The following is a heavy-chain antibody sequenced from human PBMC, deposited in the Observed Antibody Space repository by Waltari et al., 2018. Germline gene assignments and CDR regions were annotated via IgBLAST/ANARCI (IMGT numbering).Heavy chain of an antibody. D-gene: IGHD3-22*01. CDR2: IIPILGIA. V-gene: IGHV1-69*09. CDR1: GGTFSSYA. J-gene: IGHJ3*02. CDR3: ARDRGEWYYYDSSGIGAFDI. Sequence: QVQLVQSGAEVKKPGSSVKVSCKASGGTFSSYAISWVRQAPGQGLEWMGRIIPILGIANYAQKFQGRVTITADKSTSTAYMELSSLRSEDTAVYYCARDRGEWYYYDSSGIGAFDIWGQGTMVTVSS.